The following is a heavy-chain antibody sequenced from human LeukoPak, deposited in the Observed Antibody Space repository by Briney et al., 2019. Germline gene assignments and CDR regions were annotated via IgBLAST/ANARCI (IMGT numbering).Heavy chain of an antibody. CDR2: ISPSGDST. J-gene: IGHJ4*02. CDR1: GFTFNNYA. CDR3: AKIPIGGYFDY. D-gene: IGHD2-2*01. Sequence: GGSLRLSCAASGFTFNNYAMNWVRQAPGKGLEWVSQISPSGDSTYYADSVKGRFTISRDSSKNTLSLQMNSLRAEDTAVYYCAKIPIGGYFDYWGQGTLVTVSS. V-gene: IGHV3-23*01.